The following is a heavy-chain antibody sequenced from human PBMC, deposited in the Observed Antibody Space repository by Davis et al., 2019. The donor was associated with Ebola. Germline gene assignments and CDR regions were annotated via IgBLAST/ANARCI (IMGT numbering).Heavy chain of an antibody. Sequence: SETLSLTCTVSGGSISNYYWSWVRQPPGKGLEWIGYIYYTGNTNQNPSLKSRVTISVDTSNNQVSLKLSSVTAADTAVYYCASTIFGVVIPSYFDYWGQGTLVTVSS. V-gene: IGHV4-59*12. J-gene: IGHJ4*02. CDR2: IYYTGNT. CDR3: ASTIFGVVIPSYFDY. D-gene: IGHD3-3*01. CDR1: GGSISNYY.